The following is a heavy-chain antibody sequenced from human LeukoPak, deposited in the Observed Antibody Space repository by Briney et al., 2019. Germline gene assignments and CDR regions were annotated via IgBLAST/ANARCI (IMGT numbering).Heavy chain of an antibody. D-gene: IGHD3-3*01. CDR1: GGTFSGDA. V-gene: IGHV1-69*13. CDR2: IIPIFGTA. J-gene: IGHJ6*03. CDR3: ARPDYDFWSGYYPDYYYYYMDV. Sequence: AAVKVSCKASGGTFSGDAISWVRQAPGQGLEWMGGIIPIFGTANYAQKFQGRVTITADESTSTAYMELSSLRSEDTAVYYCARPDYDFWSGYYPDYYYYYMDVWGKGTTVTV.